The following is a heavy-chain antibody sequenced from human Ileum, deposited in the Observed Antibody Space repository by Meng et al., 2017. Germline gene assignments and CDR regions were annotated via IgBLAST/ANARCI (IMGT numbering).Heavy chain of an antibody. J-gene: IGHJ4*02. CDR1: GFSLSGSGLG. V-gene: IGHV2-5*02. CDR2: IYWDDAK. Sequence: GPMVVESTRHLTLYCTFSGFSLSGSGLGVGWIRQPPRKALEWLALIYWDDAKRYRPSLKSRLTITKDTPKNQVVLTMTNMDPVDTATYYCGHWDRFGYVNADYWGQGTLVTVSS. CDR3: GHWDRFGYVNADY. D-gene: IGHD5-18*01.